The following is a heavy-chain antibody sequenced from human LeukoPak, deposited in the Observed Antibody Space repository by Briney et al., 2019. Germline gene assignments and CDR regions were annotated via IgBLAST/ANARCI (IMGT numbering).Heavy chain of an antibody. D-gene: IGHD2-15*01. J-gene: IGHJ5*02. Sequence: GESLKISCAASGFTFSDYYMTWIRQAPGRGLEWISYINGSSSDTNYADSVRGRFTISRDNDKNSLYLLMNSLRVEDTAVYYCARRGTTYCTVDSCHPIWFDPWGQGTLVTVSS. CDR2: INGSSSDT. V-gene: IGHV3-11*03. CDR1: GFTFSDYY. CDR3: ARRGTTYCTVDSCHPIWFDP.